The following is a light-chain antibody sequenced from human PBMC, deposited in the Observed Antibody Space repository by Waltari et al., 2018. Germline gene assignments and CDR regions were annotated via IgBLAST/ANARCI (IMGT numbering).Light chain of an antibody. CDR3: QKYGTLPGT. CDR1: QSISRY. Sequence: LTQSPGTLSLSPGGGAPLSCRAGQSISRYLAWYQQKPGQAPKLLIYDASTMATGIPDRFSGSGSGTDFSLTISRLEPEYFAVYYCQKYGTLPGTFGQGTKVEIK. J-gene: IGKJ1*01. CDR2: DAS. V-gene: IGKV3-20*01.